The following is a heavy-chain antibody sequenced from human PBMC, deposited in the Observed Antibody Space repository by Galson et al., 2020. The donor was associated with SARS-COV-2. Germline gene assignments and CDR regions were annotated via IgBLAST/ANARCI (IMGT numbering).Heavy chain of an antibody. D-gene: IGHD3-10*01. Sequence: SETLTLTCTVSGGSISGYYWSWIRQPPGKGLEYIGYIYYDGNTNYNPSLKSRVTISVDTSNNLFSLDLSSVTAADTALYYCARWQFYGSGKYYLDWWGQGTPVTVSS. CDR3: ARWQFYGSGKYYLDW. CDR2: IYYDGNT. J-gene: IGHJ4*02. V-gene: IGHV4-59*01. CDR1: GGSISGYY.